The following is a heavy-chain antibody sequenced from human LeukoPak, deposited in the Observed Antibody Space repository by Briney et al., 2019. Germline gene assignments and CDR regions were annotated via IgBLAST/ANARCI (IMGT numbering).Heavy chain of an antibody. CDR1: GFTFSSYA. D-gene: IGHD1-26*01. CDR3: ANRQVGDDY. V-gene: IGHV3-23*01. J-gene: IGHJ4*02. Sequence: GGSLRLSCAASGFTFSSYAMSWVRQAPGKGREWVSAISGSGGSTYYADSVKGRFTISRDNSKNPLYLQMNSLRAEDTAVYYCANRQVGDDYWGQGTLVTVSS. CDR2: ISGSGGST.